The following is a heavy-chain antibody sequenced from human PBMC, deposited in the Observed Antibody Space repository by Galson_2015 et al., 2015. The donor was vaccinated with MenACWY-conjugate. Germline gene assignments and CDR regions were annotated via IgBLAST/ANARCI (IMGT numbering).Heavy chain of an antibody. D-gene: IGHD3-22*01. CDR3: ARGGVGSRSYYDSGGYYPNTDY. V-gene: IGHV1-18*01. J-gene: IGHJ4*02. CDR1: GYTFTSYG. CDR2: ISAYNGDT. Sequence: QSGAAVKKPGASVTVSCKASGYTFTSYGISWVRQAPGQGLEWMGWISAYNGDTKYSQKVQGRVTMTTDTSTSPGYMELRSLRSDDTAVYYCARGGVGSRSYYDSGGYYPNTDYWAREPWSPSPQ.